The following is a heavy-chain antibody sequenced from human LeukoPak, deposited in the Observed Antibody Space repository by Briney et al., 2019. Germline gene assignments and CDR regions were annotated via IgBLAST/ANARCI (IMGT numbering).Heavy chain of an antibody. Sequence: LGESLIISCKGSGYSFTSYWISWVLQMPGKGLEWMGRIDPSDSYINYSPSFQGHVTISVDKSITTAYLQWSSLKASDTAMYYCARRGEAMDPFDYWGQGTLVTVSS. CDR3: ARRGEAMDPFDY. V-gene: IGHV5-10-1*01. CDR2: IDPSDSYI. CDR1: GYSFTSYW. D-gene: IGHD5-18*01. J-gene: IGHJ4*02.